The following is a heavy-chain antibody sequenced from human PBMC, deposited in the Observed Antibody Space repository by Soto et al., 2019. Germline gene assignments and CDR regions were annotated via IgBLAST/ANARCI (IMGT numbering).Heavy chain of an antibody. D-gene: IGHD2-15*01. CDR1: GYTFTSYD. CDR2: MNPNSGDT. J-gene: IGHJ6*02. V-gene: IGHV1-8*01. Sequence: QVQLVQSGAEVTKPGASVKVSCKASGYTFTSYDINWVRQASGQGLEWMGWMNPNSGDTGCAQKFQGRVTMTRNTLIXXAYLELGSLRSEDTAVYYCARDFLRWYTARYVMDVWGQGTTVTVSS. CDR3: ARDFLRWYTARYVMDV.